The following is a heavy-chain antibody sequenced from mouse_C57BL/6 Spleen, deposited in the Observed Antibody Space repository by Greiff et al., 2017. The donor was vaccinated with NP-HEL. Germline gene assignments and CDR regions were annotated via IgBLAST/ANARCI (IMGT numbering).Heavy chain of an antibody. V-gene: IGHV1-64*01. Sequence: QVQLKQPGAELVKPGASVKLSCKASGYTFTSYWMHWVKQRPGQGLEWIGMIHPNSGSTNYNEKFKSKATLTVDKSSSTAYMQLSSLTSEDSAVYYCARSDYSNSLYFDYWGQGTTLTVSS. D-gene: IGHD2-5*01. J-gene: IGHJ2*01. CDR3: ARSDYSNSLYFDY. CDR1: GYTFTSYW. CDR2: IHPNSGST.